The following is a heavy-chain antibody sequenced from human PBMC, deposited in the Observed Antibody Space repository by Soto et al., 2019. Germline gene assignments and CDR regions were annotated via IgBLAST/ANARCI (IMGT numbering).Heavy chain of an antibody. CDR2: ISYDGGIK. CDR3: AKKKYSRASRGLVDY. V-gene: IGHV3-30*18. CDR1: GFTFSDYG. J-gene: IGHJ4*02. Sequence: GGSLRLSCAASGFTFSDYGMHWVRQAPGKGLEWVAIISYDGGIKYYMGSVRGRFTTSRDNSENTMYLQMDSLRPEDTGVYYCAKKKYSRASRGLVDYWGQGTLVTVSS. D-gene: IGHD3-22*01.